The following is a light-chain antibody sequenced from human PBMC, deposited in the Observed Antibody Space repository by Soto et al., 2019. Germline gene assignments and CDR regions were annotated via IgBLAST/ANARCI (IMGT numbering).Light chain of an antibody. CDR1: QSISSW. CDR3: QQYNSYPYT. J-gene: IGKJ5*01. Sequence: DIQMTQSPSTLSASVGDRVAITCRASQSISSWLAWYQQKPGKAPKLLIYKASSLESGVPSRFSGSGSGTEFTLTISSLQPDDFATYYCQQYNSYPYTFGQGTRLEIK. V-gene: IGKV1-5*03. CDR2: KAS.